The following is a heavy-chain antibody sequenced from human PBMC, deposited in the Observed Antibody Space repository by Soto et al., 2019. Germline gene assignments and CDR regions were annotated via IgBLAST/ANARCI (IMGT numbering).Heavy chain of an antibody. CDR2: INHSGST. CDR1: RGSFSGHY. V-gene: IGHV4-34*01. J-gene: IGHJ5*02. Sequence: SVTQCRTWTVYRGSFSGHYCRWIRQPQGKGLEWIGEINHSGSTNYNHSLKSRVTISVDTSKNHISLKLSSVTAADSTVYYCARVGTLWLGDLPWGQGTPVTVSS. CDR3: ARVGTLWLGDLP. D-gene: IGHD3-10*01.